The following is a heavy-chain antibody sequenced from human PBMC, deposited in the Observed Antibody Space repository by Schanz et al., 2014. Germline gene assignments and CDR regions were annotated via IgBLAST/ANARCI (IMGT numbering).Heavy chain of an antibody. CDR2: VFPNGIT. Sequence: QVQLQESGPGLLKPSETLSLTCTVSGGSIRSGTYYWSWIRQPAGKALEWVGRVFPNGITNYNPSLKSRVTISLAPSKNKFSRTLTSLTAADTAVYYCARDTTWRLDLWGRGTLVTVSS. J-gene: IGHJ2*01. CDR3: ARDTTWRLDL. CDR1: GGSIRSGTYY. D-gene: IGHD1-1*01. V-gene: IGHV4-61*02.